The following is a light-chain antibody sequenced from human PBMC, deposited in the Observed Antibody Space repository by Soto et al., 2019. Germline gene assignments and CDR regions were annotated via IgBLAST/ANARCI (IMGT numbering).Light chain of an antibody. CDR1: QSVSSS. Sequence: EIVLTQSPTILSVSPGEIATLSCRASQSVSSSYLAWYQHKPGQAPRLLIYGASTRATGIPARFSGSGSGTGFTLTISSLQSEDFAVYYCQQYNNGPRTFGQGTKV. V-gene: IGKV3-15*01. J-gene: IGKJ1*01. CDR3: QQYNNGPRT. CDR2: GAS.